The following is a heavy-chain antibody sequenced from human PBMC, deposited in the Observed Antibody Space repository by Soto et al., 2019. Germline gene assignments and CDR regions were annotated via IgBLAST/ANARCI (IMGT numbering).Heavy chain of an antibody. CDR1: GGSISSYY. J-gene: IGHJ3*02. Sequence: QVQLQESGPGLVKPSETLSLTCTVSGGSISSYYWSWIRQPPGKGLEWIGYIYYSGSTNYNPSLKSRVTISVDTSKNQFSLKLSSVTAADTAVYYCARDSGIVGATSDAFDIWGQGTMVTVSS. V-gene: IGHV4-59*01. CDR3: ARDSGIVGATSDAFDI. CDR2: IYYSGST. D-gene: IGHD1-26*01.